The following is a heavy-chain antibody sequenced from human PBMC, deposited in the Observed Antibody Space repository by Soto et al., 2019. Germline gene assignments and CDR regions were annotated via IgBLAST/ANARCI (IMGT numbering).Heavy chain of an antibody. CDR3: AHSRYSRSSFDY. D-gene: IGHD6-6*01. CDR1: DFIFSNCG. Sequence: PGGSLRLSCAASDFIFSNCGMSWVRHAPGKGLEWVAVVSNYGTVQHYCYSVNGRFTISRDNSKITLYLQMTNMDPVDTATYYCAHSRYSRSSFDYGGQGTLVTVSS. V-gene: IGHV3-30*03. CDR2: VSNYGTVQ. J-gene: IGHJ4*02.